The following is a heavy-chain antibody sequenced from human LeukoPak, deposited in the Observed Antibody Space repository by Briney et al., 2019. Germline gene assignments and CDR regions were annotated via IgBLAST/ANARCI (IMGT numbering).Heavy chain of an antibody. CDR2: ITGSGRST. CDR3: AKSGTMGPTRFDWYFDL. CDR1: GFTFNNYA. V-gene: IGHV3-23*01. D-gene: IGHD1-26*01. Sequence: GGSLRLSCAASGFTFNNYAMGWVRQTPGKGLEWVSGITGSGRSTYYADSVKGRFTISRDNSKNTLYLQLNSLRAEDTAAYFCAKSGTMGPTRFDWYFDLWGRGTQVIVSS. J-gene: IGHJ2*01.